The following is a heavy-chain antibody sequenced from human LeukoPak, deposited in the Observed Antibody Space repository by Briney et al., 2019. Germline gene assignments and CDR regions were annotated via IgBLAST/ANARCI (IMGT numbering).Heavy chain of an antibody. D-gene: IGHD4-17*01. CDR2: IYRGGNT. Sequence: PGGSLRLSCAASGFTFSSYSMTWVRQAPGKGLQWVSVIYRGGNTYYADSVKGRFIISRDNSKNTLYLQMNSLRAEDAAVYFCARAYDYVDPWAGFDYWGQGAPVTVSS. CDR1: GFTFSSYS. J-gene: IGHJ4*02. V-gene: IGHV3-66*01. CDR3: ARAYDYVDPWAGFDY.